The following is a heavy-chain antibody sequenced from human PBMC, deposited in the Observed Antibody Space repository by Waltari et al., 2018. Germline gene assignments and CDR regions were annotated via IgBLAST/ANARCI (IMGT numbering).Heavy chain of an antibody. V-gene: IGHV3-NL1*01. CDR1: GLTFSTYA. D-gene: IGHD1-1*01. J-gene: IGHJ4*02. Sequence: VQLVETGGGLVQPGGSLRLSCAASGLTFSTYAMQWVRQTPGKGLEWISGINSGGGSTFYADSVRVLFTISRDNSKNTVSLQMNSLRAEDTAVYYCARNWLDYWGQGVLVTVSS. CDR3: ARNWLDY. CDR2: INSGGGST.